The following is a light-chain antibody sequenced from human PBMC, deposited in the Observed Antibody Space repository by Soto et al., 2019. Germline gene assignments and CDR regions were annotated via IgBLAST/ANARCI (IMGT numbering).Light chain of an antibody. CDR3: QQSYTNSIT. CDR1: QRISTY. CDR2: GAS. Sequence: DIHMTQSPSSLSASVGCSITITCRASQRISTYLNWYQKKTGKAPKLLIYGASTLQGGVPSRFSGSGYGTDLTLTISSMKNEDFATYYCQQSYTNSITFGHGTRLEIK. J-gene: IGKJ5*01. V-gene: IGKV1-39*01.